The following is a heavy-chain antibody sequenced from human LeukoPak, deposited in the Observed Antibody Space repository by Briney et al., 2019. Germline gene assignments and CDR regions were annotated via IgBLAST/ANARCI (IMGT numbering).Heavy chain of an antibody. CDR2: ISSSGSTI. V-gene: IGHV3-48*03. D-gene: IGHD3-16*01. J-gene: IGHJ4*02. CDR1: GFTFSSYE. CDR3: ARDAYQVAGSTLNDY. Sequence: GGSLRLSCAASGFTFSSYEMNWVRQAAGKGLEWVSYISSSGSTIYYADSVKGRFTISRDNAKNSLYLQMNSLRAGDTAVYYCARDAYQVAGSTLNDYWGQGTLVTVSS.